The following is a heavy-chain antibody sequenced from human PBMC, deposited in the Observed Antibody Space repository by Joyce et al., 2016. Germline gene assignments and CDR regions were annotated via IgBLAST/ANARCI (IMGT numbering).Heavy chain of an antibody. V-gene: IGHV5-51*01. J-gene: IGHJ4*02. CDR3: ARRAYGSGTKTYYFDY. CDR2: VHPFDSDT. Sequence: EVQLVQSGAEMKKPGESLTISCQGSGYSFTGYYIGWVRQVPGKGLEGLGVVHPFDSDTPYSPSFQGQVTISADKSTSIAYLQWRSLKASDTAIYYCARRAYGSGTKTYYFDYWGPGTLVTVSS. D-gene: IGHD3-10*01. CDR1: GYSFTGYY.